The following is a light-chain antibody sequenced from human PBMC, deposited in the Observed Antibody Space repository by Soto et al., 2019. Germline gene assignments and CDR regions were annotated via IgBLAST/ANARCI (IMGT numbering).Light chain of an antibody. CDR2: DVN. J-gene: IGLJ2*01. CDR1: SSDVGGYNY. Sequence: QSALTQPRSVSGSPGQSVTISCTGTSSDVGGYNYVSWYQQHPGKAPKLMIYDVNKRPSGVPDRFSGSKSGNTASLTISGLQAEDEADYYCCSYAGSYTLRVVFGGGTKLTVL. V-gene: IGLV2-11*01. CDR3: CSYAGSYTLRVV.